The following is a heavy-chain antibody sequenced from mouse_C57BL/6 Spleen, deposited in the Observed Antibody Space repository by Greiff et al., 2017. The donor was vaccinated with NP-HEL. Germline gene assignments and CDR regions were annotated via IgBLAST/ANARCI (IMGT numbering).Heavy chain of an antibody. CDR1: GFNIKDDY. V-gene: IGHV14-4*01. CDR2: IDTGNGDT. Sequence: EVQLQQSGAELVRPGASVKLSCTASGFNIKDDYMHWVKQRPEQGLEWIGWIDTGNGDTESASKFQGKATITADTSSNTAYLQLSSLTSEDTAVYYCTTHEGNYWGQGTTLTVSS. J-gene: IGHJ2*01. CDR3: TTHEGNY.